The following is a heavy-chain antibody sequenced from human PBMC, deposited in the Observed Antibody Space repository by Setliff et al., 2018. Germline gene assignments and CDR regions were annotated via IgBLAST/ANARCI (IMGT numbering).Heavy chain of an antibody. J-gene: IGHJ4*02. Sequence: PSETLSLTCAAYGGTFSDYHWTWIRQSPEKGLEWIGEINHRGSTNYNPSLKSRVTISIDTSKDQFSLKLISMTAADTAVYYCARGRNIAARLLDSWGQGTLVTVPS. D-gene: IGHD6-6*01. CDR3: ARGRNIAARLLDS. CDR2: INHRGST. V-gene: IGHV4-34*01. CDR1: GGTFSDYH.